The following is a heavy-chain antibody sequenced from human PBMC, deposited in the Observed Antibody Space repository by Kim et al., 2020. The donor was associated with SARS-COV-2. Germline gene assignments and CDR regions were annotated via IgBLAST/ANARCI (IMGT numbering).Heavy chain of an antibody. V-gene: IGHV3-23*01. J-gene: IGHJ4*02. CDR2: ISGSGGST. CDR1: GFTFSSYA. Sequence: GGSLRLSCAASGFTFSSYAMSWVRQAPGKGLEWVSAISGSGGSTYYADSVKGRFTISRDNPKNTLYLQMNSLRAEDTAVYYCAKVSGGWDYYFDYWGQGTLVTVSS. CDR3: AKVSGGWDYYFDY. D-gene: IGHD6-19*01.